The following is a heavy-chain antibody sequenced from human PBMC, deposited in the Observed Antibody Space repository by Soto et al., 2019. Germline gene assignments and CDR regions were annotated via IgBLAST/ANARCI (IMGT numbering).Heavy chain of an antibody. D-gene: IGHD3-10*01. J-gene: IGHJ5*02. V-gene: IGHV1-3*01. CDR3: TRDPGRSWFDP. CDR2: INPGNGDT. Sequence: QAQLLQSGAEVKKPGASVRVSCKASGYTFTTYTLQWLRQAPGQRLEWMGWINPGNGDTKYSQTFQGRVTITSDTSASTAYMELSSLGSEDTAVYYCTRDPGRSWFDPWGQGTLVTVSS. CDR1: GYTFTTYT.